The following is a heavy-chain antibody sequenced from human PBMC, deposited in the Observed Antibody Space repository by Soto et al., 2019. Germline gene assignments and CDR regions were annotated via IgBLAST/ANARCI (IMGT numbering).Heavy chain of an antibody. CDR1: GYTFTSYG. D-gene: IGHD2-15*01. Sequence: ASVNVSCKASGYTFTSYGISWVRQAPGQGLEWMGWISAYNGNTNYAQKLQGRVTMTTDTSTSTAYMELRSLRSDDTAVYYCARVYCSGGSCYLGFGWYYYYMDVWGKGTTVTVSS. CDR3: ARVYCSGGSCYLGFGWYYYYMDV. V-gene: IGHV1-18*01. CDR2: ISAYNGNT. J-gene: IGHJ6*03.